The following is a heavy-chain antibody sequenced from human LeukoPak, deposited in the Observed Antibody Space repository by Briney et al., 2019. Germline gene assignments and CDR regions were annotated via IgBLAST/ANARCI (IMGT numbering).Heavy chain of an antibody. Sequence: SETLSLTCTVSGGYISSYYWSWIRQPAGKGLEWIGRIYTSGSTNYNPSLKSRVTMSVDTSKNQFSLKLSSVTAADTAVYYCARDRRGSGYYYNWFDPWGQGTLVTVSS. CDR2: IYTSGST. D-gene: IGHD3-22*01. CDR1: GGYISSYY. CDR3: ARDRRGSGYYYNWFDP. V-gene: IGHV4-4*07. J-gene: IGHJ5*02.